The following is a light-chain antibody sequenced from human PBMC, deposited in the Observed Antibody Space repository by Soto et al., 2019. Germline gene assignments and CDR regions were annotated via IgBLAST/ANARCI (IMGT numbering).Light chain of an antibody. V-gene: IGKV3-20*01. CDR3: QQYGSAPFT. Sequence: EIVMTQSPATLSVSAGERATLSCRASQSVSSNLAWYQQKPGQAPRLLIYDASSRATGIPDRISGSGSGTDFTLTISRLEPEDFAVYYCQQYGSAPFTFGPGTKVDIK. CDR2: DAS. J-gene: IGKJ3*01. CDR1: QSVSSN.